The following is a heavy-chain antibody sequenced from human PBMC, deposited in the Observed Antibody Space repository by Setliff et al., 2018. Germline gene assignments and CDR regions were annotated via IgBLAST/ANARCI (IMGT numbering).Heavy chain of an antibody. CDR1: ADSMNNNF. J-gene: IGHJ4*02. V-gene: IGHV4-4*08. CDR2: IYPDGTT. D-gene: IGHD2-15*01. CDR3: ARGLNSDSWTFAY. Sequence: SETLSLTCIVSADSMNNNFWTWIRRPPGKGLEWIGYIYPDGTTNYNPSLKSRMTISLDMSKNQFSLTLRSVTAADTAMYYCARGLNSDSWTFAYWGQGSLVTVSS.